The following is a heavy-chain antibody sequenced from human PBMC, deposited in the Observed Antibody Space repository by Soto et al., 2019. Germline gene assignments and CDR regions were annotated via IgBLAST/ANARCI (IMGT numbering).Heavy chain of an antibody. CDR3: TREAIVAENWFDP. CDR2: MNPNTGNI. V-gene: IGHV1-3*01. Sequence: QVQLVQSGAEVKRPGASVKISCRASGYTFVDYALHWVRQAPGLGLEWVGWMNPNTGNIKYSHNFEDRVSITRDRATSTAYMELRGLRSEDTAVYFCTREAIVAENWFDPWGQGTLVTVSS. D-gene: IGHD2-21*01. J-gene: IGHJ5*02. CDR1: GYTFVDYA.